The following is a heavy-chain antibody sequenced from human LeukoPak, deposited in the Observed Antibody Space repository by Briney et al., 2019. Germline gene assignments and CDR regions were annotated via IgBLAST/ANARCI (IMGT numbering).Heavy chain of an antibody. D-gene: IGHD3-16*01. V-gene: IGHV4-39*07. J-gene: IGHJ4*02. CDR3: ARDRGRRLGY. Sequence: SETLSLTCTVSGGSIGSSSYYWGWIRQPPGKGLEWIGSIYYSGSTYYNPSLKSRVTISVDTSKNQFSLKLSSVTAADTAVYYCARDRGRRLGYWGQGTLVTVSS. CDR2: IYYSGST. CDR1: GGSIGSSSYY.